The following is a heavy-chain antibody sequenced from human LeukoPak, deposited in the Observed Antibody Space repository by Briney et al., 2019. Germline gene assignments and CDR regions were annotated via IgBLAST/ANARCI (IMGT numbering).Heavy chain of an antibody. J-gene: IGHJ4*02. CDR3: ARGTTYYDILTGYYKIPLLDY. Sequence: GGSLRLSCVASGFTFSTYWMTWVRQAPGKGLEWVAHINQDGSEKYYVDSVKGRFTISRDNAKNSLYLQMNSLRVEDTAVYYCARGTTYYDILTGYYKIPLLDYWGQGTLVTVSS. CDR1: GFTFSTYW. D-gene: IGHD3-9*01. CDR2: INQDGSEK. V-gene: IGHV3-7*01.